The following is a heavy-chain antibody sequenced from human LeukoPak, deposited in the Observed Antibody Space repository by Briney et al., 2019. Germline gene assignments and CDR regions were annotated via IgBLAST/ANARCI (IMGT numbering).Heavy chain of an antibody. V-gene: IGHV3-15*01. J-gene: IGHJ6*02. CDR2: IKSKTDGGTT. CDR3: TTDVLLWFGESHYYYYYGMDV. CDR1: GFTFSNAW. D-gene: IGHD3-10*01. Sequence: GGSLRLSCAASGFTFSNAWMSWVRQAPRKGLEWVGRIKSKTDGGTTDYAAPVKGRFTISRDDSKNTLYLQMNSLKTEDTAVHYCTTDVLLWFGESHYYYYYGMDVWGQGTTVTVSS.